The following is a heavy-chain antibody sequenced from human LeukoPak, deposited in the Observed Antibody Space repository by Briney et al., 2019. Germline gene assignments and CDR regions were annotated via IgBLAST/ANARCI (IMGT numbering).Heavy chain of an antibody. Sequence: PGGSLRLSCAASGFTFSSYSMNWVRQAPGKGLEWVSSISSSSSYIYYADSVKGRFTISRDNAKNSLYLQMNSLRAEDTAVYYCARPWSGYSNYYFDYWGQGTLVTVSS. D-gene: IGHD3-3*01. CDR3: ARPWSGYSNYYFDY. J-gene: IGHJ4*02. V-gene: IGHV3-21*01. CDR1: GFTFSSYS. CDR2: ISSSSSYI.